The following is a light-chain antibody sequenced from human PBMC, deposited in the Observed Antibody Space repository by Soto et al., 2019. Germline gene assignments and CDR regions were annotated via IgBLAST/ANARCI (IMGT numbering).Light chain of an antibody. CDR1: QSLFYSSNNKNY. J-gene: IGKJ5*01. CDR2: WAS. V-gene: IGKV4-1*01. CDR3: QQYKTTPIT. Sequence: DFVMTQSPHSLAVSLGERATINCRSSQSLFYSSNNKNYLAWYQQKPGQPPKMLIYWASTRESGVPDRFSGSGSGTDFTLTISNLQAEDVAVYYCQQYKTTPITFGQGTRLEIK.